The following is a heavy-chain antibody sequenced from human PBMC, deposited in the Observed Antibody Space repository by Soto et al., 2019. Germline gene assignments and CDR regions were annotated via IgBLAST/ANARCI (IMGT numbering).Heavy chain of an antibody. CDR2: MSYDGSNK. CDR1: GFTFSSYA. CDR3: ARGYCSRPSCSHFDC. V-gene: IGHV3-30-3*01. D-gene: IGHD2-2*01. J-gene: IGHJ4*02. Sequence: LRHSCAASGFTFSSYAVHWVRQAPGKGLEWVAVMSYDGSNKYYADSVKGRFTISSDNSKNTLYLQMNSLGTEDTAVYYCARGYCSRPSCSHFDCWGQGTLVTVSS.